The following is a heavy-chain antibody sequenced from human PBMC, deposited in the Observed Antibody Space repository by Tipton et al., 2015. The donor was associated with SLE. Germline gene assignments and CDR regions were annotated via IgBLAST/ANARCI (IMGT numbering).Heavy chain of an antibody. CDR1: GLTFRSYG. J-gene: IGHJ4*02. CDR3: AKEKGSAQYYFDY. D-gene: IGHD6-19*01. Sequence: SLRLSCAASGLTFRSYGMHWVRQAPGKGLEWVAVIWYDGSNKYYADSVKGRFTISRDNSKNTLYLQMSSLRAEDTAVYYCAKEKGSAQYYFDYWGQGTLVTVSS. V-gene: IGHV3-33*06. CDR2: IWYDGSNK.